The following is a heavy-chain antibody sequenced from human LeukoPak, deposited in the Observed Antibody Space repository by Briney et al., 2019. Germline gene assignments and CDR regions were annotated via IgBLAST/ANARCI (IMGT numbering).Heavy chain of an antibody. D-gene: IGHD6-13*01. Sequence: GGSLRLSCAASGFTFSIYYMSWVRQAPGKGLEWVANIEGDGTEKYYVDSVKGRFTISRDNANNSLYRQMNSLRAEDTALYYCARGLIAAAPGLFDYWGQGTLVTVSS. J-gene: IGHJ4*02. V-gene: IGHV3-7*03. CDR2: IEGDGTEK. CDR3: ARGLIAAAPGLFDY. CDR1: GFTFSIYY.